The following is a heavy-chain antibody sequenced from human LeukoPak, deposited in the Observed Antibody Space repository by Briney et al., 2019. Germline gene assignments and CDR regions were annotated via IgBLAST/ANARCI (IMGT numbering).Heavy chain of an antibody. CDR2: IYYTGNT. V-gene: IGHV4-39*07. CDR3: AREVGATPGRFDP. D-gene: IGHD1-26*01. J-gene: IGHJ5*02. Sequence: PSETLSLTCTVSGGSISSSNYYWGWVRQPPGKGLEWVATIYYTGNTYYNPSLKSRVTISIDTSKNQFSLKLTSVTAADTAVYYCAREVGATPGRFDPWGQGTLVTVSS. CDR1: GGSISSSNYY.